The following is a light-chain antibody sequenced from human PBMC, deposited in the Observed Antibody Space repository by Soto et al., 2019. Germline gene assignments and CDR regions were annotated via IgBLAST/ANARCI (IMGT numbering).Light chain of an antibody. V-gene: IGKV3-20*01. Sequence: EIVLTQSPGTLSLSPGERATLSCRASQSVSSSYLAWYQQKPGQAPRLLIYGASSRATGIPDRFSGSGSGTDFTLTISRLEPEDFAVSYCQQYGSARKSWTFGQGNKVEL. CDR1: QSVSSSY. CDR2: GAS. CDR3: QQYGSARKSWT. J-gene: IGKJ1*01.